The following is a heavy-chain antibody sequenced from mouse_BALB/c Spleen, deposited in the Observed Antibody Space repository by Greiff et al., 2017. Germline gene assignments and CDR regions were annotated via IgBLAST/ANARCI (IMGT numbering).Heavy chain of an antibody. CDR1: GFAFSSYD. J-gene: IGHJ3*01. D-gene: IGHD2-4*01. CDR2: ISSGGGST. V-gene: IGHV5-12-1*01. CDR3: ARPYDYDGFAY. Sequence: EVKLMESGGGLVKPGGSLKLSCAASGFAFSSYDMSWVRQTPEKRLEWVAYISSGGGSTYYPDTVKGRFTISRDNAKNTLYLQMSSLKSEDTAMYYCARPYDYDGFAYWGQGTLVTVSA.